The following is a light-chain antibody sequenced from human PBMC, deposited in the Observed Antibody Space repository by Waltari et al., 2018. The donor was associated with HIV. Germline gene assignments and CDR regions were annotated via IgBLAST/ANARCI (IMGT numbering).Light chain of an antibody. J-gene: IGLJ2*01. V-gene: IGLV2-11*01. CDR3: CSYAGSYTFV. Sequence: QSALTQPRSVSGSPGQSVPIPCTGPSSDVGGYNYVSWYQPHPGKAPKLMIYDVSKRPSGVPDRFSGSKSGNTASLTISGLQAEDEADYYCCSYAGSYTFVFGGGTKLTVL. CDR2: DVS. CDR1: SSDVGGYNY.